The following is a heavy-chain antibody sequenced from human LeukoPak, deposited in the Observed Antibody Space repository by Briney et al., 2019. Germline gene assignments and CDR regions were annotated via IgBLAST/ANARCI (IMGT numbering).Heavy chain of an antibody. D-gene: IGHD6-13*01. CDR1: GYSISSGYY. J-gene: IGHJ3*02. Sequence: SETLSLTCAVSGYSISSGYYWGWIRQPPGKGLEWIGRIYQSGSTYYNSSLKSRVTRSVDPSSNQFSLKLSSVTAADTAVYYCARHGSAAGTDAFDIWGQGTMVTVSS. CDR2: IYQSGST. CDR3: ARHGSAAGTDAFDI. V-gene: IGHV4-38-2*01.